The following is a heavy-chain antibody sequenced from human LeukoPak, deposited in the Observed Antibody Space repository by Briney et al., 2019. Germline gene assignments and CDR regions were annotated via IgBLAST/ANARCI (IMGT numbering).Heavy chain of an antibody. CDR1: GGSISSYY. CDR3: ARGPPPDFDC. CDR2: IYSSGST. Sequence: SETLSLTCTVSGGSISSYYWSWIRQPAGKGLEWIGRIYSSGSTDYNPSLKSRVTMSVDTSKNQFSLNLRSVTAADTAVYYCARGPPPDFDCWGQGTLVTVSS. J-gene: IGHJ4*02. V-gene: IGHV4-4*07.